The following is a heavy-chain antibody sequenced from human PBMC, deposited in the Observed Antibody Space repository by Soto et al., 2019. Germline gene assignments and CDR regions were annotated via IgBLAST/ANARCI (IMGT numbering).Heavy chain of an antibody. Sequence: LSLTCSVSGCSISSGYYYRSWIRQPPGKGLEWIGNIYYSGNTYYNPSLKSRLIISIDTSKKQFSLKVGSVTAADTAVYYCARSSLYGMEVWGQGTTVTVSS. CDR1: GCSISSGYYY. CDR2: IYYSGNT. D-gene: IGHD1-1*01. CDR3: ARSSLYGMEV. V-gene: IGHV4-30-4*01. J-gene: IGHJ6*02.